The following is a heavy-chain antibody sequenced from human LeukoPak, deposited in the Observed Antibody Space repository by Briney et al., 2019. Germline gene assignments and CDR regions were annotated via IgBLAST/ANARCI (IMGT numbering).Heavy chain of an antibody. CDR3: AKDLRTFDY. CDR2: ISGSGGGT. J-gene: IGHJ4*02. Sequence: SGGSLRLSCAASGFTFSMYWITWVRQAPGKGLEWVSTISGSGGGTYYADSVKGRFTISRDNSKNTLYLQMNSLRAEDTAVYYCAKDLRTFDYWGQGTLVTVSS. D-gene: IGHD4-17*01. CDR1: GFTFSMYW. V-gene: IGHV3-23*01.